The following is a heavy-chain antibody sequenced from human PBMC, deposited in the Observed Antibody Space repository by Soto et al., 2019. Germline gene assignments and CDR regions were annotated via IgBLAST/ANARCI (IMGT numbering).Heavy chain of an antibody. CDR1: WGTRSAYA. Sequence: QVSCKALWGTRSAYAISLWRQAPGQRLEWMGGIIPIFGTANYAQKFQGRVTITADESTSTAYMELSSLRSEDTAVYYCARDYYDSSGYSQFRPPDYWGQGTLVTVSS. J-gene: IGHJ4*02. CDR3: ARDYYDSSGYSQFRPPDY. D-gene: IGHD3-22*01. V-gene: IGHV1-69*01. CDR2: IIPIFGTA.